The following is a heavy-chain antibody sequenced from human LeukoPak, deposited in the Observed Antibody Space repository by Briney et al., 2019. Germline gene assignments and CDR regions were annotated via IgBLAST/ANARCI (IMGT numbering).Heavy chain of an antibody. CDR1: GYSFTTYG. Sequence: GESLKISCKASGYSFTTYGIGWVRQMPGKGLEWMGIINPGDSDTRYSPSFQGQVTISADKSISTAYLQWSSLKASDTAMYYCARHGGGYCRSTSCYLFDPWGQGTLVTVSS. CDR2: INPGDSDT. J-gene: IGHJ5*02. CDR3: ARHGGGYCRSTSCYLFDP. D-gene: IGHD2-2*01. V-gene: IGHV5-51*01.